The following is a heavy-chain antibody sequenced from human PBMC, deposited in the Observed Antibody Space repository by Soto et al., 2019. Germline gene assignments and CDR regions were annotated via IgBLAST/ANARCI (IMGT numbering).Heavy chain of an antibody. CDR3: ARRRTRALDC. V-gene: IGHV1-18*01. Sequence: QIQLVQSGAEVKKPGASVKVSCKAAGYIFTSQGISWVRQAPGQGLEWMGWISTYNGNPNYAQNLQGRVTMTTNTYTTTAFLELRSLTSDDTAVYYCARRRTRALDCWGKGTPVIVSS. J-gene: IGHJ4*02. CDR1: GYIFTSQG. D-gene: IGHD1-7*01. CDR2: ISTYNGNP.